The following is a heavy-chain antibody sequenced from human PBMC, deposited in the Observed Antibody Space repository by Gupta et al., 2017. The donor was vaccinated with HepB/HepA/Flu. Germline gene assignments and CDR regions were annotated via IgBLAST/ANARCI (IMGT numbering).Heavy chain of an antibody. D-gene: IGHD1-1*01. V-gene: IGHV1-46*01. Sequence: QVQLVQSGAEVKKPGASVKVSCKSSGYTFITYHMHWLRQAPGQGLEWVGLIDPSGGVTTYEQKLQGGVTMTTDTSTRMTCMEVGSLRIEDTAVYFCARATATGTAGLLDYWGQGTLITVSS. CDR1: GYTFITYH. CDR3: ARATATGTAGLLDY. CDR2: IDPSGGVT. J-gene: IGHJ4*02.